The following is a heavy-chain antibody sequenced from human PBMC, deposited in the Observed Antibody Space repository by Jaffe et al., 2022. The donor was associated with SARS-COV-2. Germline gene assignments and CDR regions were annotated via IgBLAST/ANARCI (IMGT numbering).Heavy chain of an antibody. CDR1: GYTFTGYY. V-gene: IGHV1-2*02. CDR2: INPNSGGT. D-gene: IGHD3-9*01. Sequence: QVQLVQSGAEVKKPGASVKVSCKASGYTFTGYYMHWVRQAPGQGLEWMGWINPNSGGTNYAQKFQGRVTMTRDTSISTAYMELSRLRSDDTAVYYCARVVDILTGSHPTLLGYYYYGMDVWGQGTTVTVSS. J-gene: IGHJ6*02. CDR3: ARVVDILTGSHPTLLGYYYYGMDV.